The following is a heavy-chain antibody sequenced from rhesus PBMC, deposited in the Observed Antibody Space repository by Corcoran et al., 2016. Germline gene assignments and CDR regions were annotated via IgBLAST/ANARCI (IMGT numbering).Heavy chain of an antibody. CDR2: IYGGSGST. CDR3: ASLASSGVSFEF. D-gene: IGHD6-25*01. Sequence: QVQLQESGPGLVKPSETLSLTCAVSGYSISSGYGWGWIRQPPGKGLEWIGQIYGGSGSTYYNPYLKSRVTVSKDTSKNQFSLKLSSVTAADTAVYYCASLASSGVSFEFWGQGALVTVSS. V-gene: IGHV4-127*01. J-gene: IGHJ1*01. CDR1: GYSISSGYG.